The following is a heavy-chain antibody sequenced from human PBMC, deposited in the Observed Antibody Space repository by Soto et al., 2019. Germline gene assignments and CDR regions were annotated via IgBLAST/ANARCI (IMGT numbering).Heavy chain of an antibody. J-gene: IGHJ6*02. D-gene: IGHD3-3*01. CDR3: AAAVWRGYSEYYYGMDV. CDR2: TIPIFSTT. Sequence: QVQLVQSGAEVRKPGSSVTVSCKAFGGTFISYAFSWVRQAPGQGLEWMGGTIPIFSTTHYAQNFQGRVTITADGSTSTAYMELSSLRADDTAVYYCAAAVWRGYSEYYYGMDVWGLGTTVTVSS. V-gene: IGHV1-69*01. CDR1: GGTFISYA.